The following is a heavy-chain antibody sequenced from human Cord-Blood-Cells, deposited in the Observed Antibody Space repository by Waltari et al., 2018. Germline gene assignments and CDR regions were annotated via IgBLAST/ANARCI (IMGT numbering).Heavy chain of an antibody. Sequence: EVQLVASGGGLVQLGGSLGLPCDDRGLTFLSFWMGWVRQAPGKGLGWVAKIKKDGSEKYYVDSVKGRFTISRDNAKNSLYLQMNSLRAEDTAVYYCARDLYSSSWLFDYWGQGTLVTVSS. V-gene: IGHV3-7*01. CDR1: GLTFLSFW. D-gene: IGHD6-13*01. CDR3: ARDLYSSSWLFDY. CDR2: IKKDGSEK. J-gene: IGHJ4*02.